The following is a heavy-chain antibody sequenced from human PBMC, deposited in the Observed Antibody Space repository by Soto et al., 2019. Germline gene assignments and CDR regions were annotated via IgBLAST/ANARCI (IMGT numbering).Heavy chain of an antibody. CDR3: ARRRADGDYFDY. D-gene: IGHD4-17*01. V-gene: IGHV4-61*08. CDR2: IYYSGST. Sequence: SETLCLTCTVSGGSISSGGYYWSWIRQHPGKGLEWIGYIYYSGSTNYNPSLKSRVTISVDTSKNQFSLKLSSVTAADTAVYYCARRRADGDYFDYWGQGTLVTVSS. J-gene: IGHJ4*02. CDR1: GGSISSGGYY.